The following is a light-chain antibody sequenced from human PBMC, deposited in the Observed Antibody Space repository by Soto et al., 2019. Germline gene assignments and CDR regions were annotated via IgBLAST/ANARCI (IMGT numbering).Light chain of an antibody. Sequence: EIVMTQSPVTLSVSPGERATLSCRASQSISDKSAWYQQKPGQAPRLLMFGASTRATGIPARFSGSGSGTDITLTITGLQSEDFAVYYCQQYKSWPYTFGQGTKVDI. CDR2: GAS. CDR1: QSISDK. CDR3: QQYKSWPYT. V-gene: IGKV3-15*01. J-gene: IGKJ2*01.